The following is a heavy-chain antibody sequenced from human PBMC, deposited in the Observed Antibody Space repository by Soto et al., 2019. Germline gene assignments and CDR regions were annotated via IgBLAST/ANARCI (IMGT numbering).Heavy chain of an antibody. Sequence: SVNVSCKASGFTFTSSAMQWVRQARGQRLEWIGWIVVGSGNTNYAQKFQERVTITRDMSTSTAYMELSSLRSEDTAVYYCVFGYCSGGSCYSYLLDYWGQGTLVTVSS. CDR1: GFTFTSSA. D-gene: IGHD2-15*01. CDR2: IVVGSGNT. CDR3: VFGYCSGGSCYSYLLDY. J-gene: IGHJ4*02. V-gene: IGHV1-58*02.